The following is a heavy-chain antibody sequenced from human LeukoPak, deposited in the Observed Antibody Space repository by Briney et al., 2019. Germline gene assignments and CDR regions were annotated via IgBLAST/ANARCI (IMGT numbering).Heavy chain of an antibody. Sequence: ASVKVSCKASGYTFNTYGITWVRQAPGQGLEWMGWINTNTGNPTYAQGFTGRFVFSLDTSVSTAYLQISSLKAEDTAVYYCASAYDYDSSGYPPTNYWGQGTLVTVSS. V-gene: IGHV7-4-1*02. CDR1: GYTFNTYG. CDR3: ASAYDYDSSGYPPTNY. J-gene: IGHJ4*02. CDR2: INTNTGNP. D-gene: IGHD3-22*01.